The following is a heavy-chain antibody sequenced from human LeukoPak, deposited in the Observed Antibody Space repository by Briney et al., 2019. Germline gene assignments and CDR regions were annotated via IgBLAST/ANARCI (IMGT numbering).Heavy chain of an antibody. V-gene: IGHV3-48*01. Sequence: GGSLRLSCAASGFTFSSYSMNWVRQAPGKGLEWVSYISSSSSTIYYADSEKGRFTISRDNAKNSLYLQMNSLRAEDTAVYYCARVFFRSGCPERYMDVWGKGTTVTVSS. J-gene: IGHJ6*03. CDR1: GFTFSSYS. D-gene: IGHD6-19*01. CDR3: ARVFFRSGCPERYMDV. CDR2: ISSSSSTI.